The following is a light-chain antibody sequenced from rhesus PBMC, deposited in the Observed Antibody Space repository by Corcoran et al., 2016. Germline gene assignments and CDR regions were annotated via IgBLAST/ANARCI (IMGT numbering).Light chain of an antibody. V-gene: IGKV3-42*01. Sequence: DIVMTQSPATLSLSPGERGTLSCRTSQSVSSKLAWYQQKPGQAPKLLIFGASSRATGIPERFSGQGSGTEFTLSSSSLEPEDVGIYYCQQDYSWPLTFGGGTKVELK. CDR2: GAS. CDR3: QQDYSWPLT. CDR1: QSVSSK. J-gene: IGKJ4*01.